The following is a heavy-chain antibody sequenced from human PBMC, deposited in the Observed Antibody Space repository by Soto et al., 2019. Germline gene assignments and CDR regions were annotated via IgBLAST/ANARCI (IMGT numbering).Heavy chain of an antibody. Sequence: EVQLLESGGGLVQPGGSLRLSCAASGFTFSSYAMSWVRQAPGKGLEWVSAISGSGGSTYYADSVKGRFTISRDNSKNTLYLQMNSLRAEDTAVYYCAKWGGAAISSYYYYGMDVWGQGTTVTVSS. D-gene: IGHD3-16*01. CDR3: AKWGGAAISSYYYYGMDV. CDR2: ISGSGGST. V-gene: IGHV3-23*01. CDR1: GFTFSSYA. J-gene: IGHJ6*02.